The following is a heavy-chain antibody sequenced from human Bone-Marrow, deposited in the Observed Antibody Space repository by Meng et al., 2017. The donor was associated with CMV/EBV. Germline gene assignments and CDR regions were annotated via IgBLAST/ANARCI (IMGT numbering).Heavy chain of an antibody. CDR3: SRARWDVILYYYNGMDV. V-gene: IGHV3-49*04. J-gene: IGHJ6*02. Sequence: GESLKISCAASGFSFGDYAMTWVRQGPGKGLEWVGVIRGKAYDWTTEYAASVKGRFTISRDDSKSIAFLEMNSLKSDDTGVYYCSRARWDVILYYYNGMDVWGQGTTVTVSS. D-gene: IGHD2/OR15-2a*01. CDR2: IRGKAYDWTT. CDR1: GFSFGDYA.